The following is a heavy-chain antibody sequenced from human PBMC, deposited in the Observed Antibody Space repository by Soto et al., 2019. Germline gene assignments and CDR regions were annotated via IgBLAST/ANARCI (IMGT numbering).Heavy chain of an antibody. CDR2: INSDGSST. Sequence: GGSLRLSCAASGFTFSSYWMHWVRQAPGKGLVWVSRINSDGSSTSYAASVQGRFTISRDNAKNTLYLQMNSLRAEDTAVYYCASLSNDFDYWGQGTLVTVSS. CDR1: GFTFSSYW. J-gene: IGHJ4*02. CDR3: ASLSNDFDY. V-gene: IGHV3-74*01.